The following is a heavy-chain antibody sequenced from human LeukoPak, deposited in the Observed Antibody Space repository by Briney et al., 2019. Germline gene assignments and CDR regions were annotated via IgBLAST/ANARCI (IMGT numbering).Heavy chain of an antibody. Sequence: ASVKVSCKASGYTFTDYFVHWVRQAPGQGLEWMGWVNPNSGGTNYAQKFQGRVTMTRDTSISTAYMELSRLRSDDTAVYYCARVGDSYYFDYWGQGTLVTVSS. CDR1: GYTFTDYF. V-gene: IGHV1-2*02. J-gene: IGHJ4*02. CDR2: VNPNSGGT. D-gene: IGHD2-21*02. CDR3: ARVGDSYYFDY.